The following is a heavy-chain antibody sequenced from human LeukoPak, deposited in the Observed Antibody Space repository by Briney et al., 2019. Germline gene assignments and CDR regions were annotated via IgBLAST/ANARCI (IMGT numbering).Heavy chain of an antibody. CDR2: INPSGGST. D-gene: IGHD3-10*01. Sequence: ASVKVSCKASGYTFTSYYMHWVRQAPGQGLEWMGIINPSGGSTSYAQKFQGRVTMTRDTSTSTVYMELSSPRSEDTAVYYCARDLITMVRGVIRYYGMDVWGKGTTVTVSS. J-gene: IGHJ6*04. V-gene: IGHV1-46*01. CDR3: ARDLITMVRGVIRYYGMDV. CDR1: GYTFTSYY.